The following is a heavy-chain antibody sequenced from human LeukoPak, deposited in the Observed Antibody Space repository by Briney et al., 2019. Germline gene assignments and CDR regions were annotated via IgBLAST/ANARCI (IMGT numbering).Heavy chain of an antibody. CDR2: ISNSDGTT. D-gene: IGHD1-14*01. CDR1: GFTFSSYA. Sequence: GGSLRLSCAVSGFTFSSYAMSWVRQAPGKGLEWVSTISNSDGTTYYADSVKGRFTISRDDSENTLSLQMNSLRAEDTAVYYCAKATGYLLWGQGTLVTVSS. V-gene: IGHV3-23*01. CDR3: AKATGYLL. J-gene: IGHJ4*02.